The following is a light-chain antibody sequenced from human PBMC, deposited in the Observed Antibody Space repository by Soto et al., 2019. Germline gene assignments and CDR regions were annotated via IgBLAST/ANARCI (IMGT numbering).Light chain of an antibody. CDR1: QGISSY. CDR3: QQYYSYPRWT. V-gene: IGKV1-8*01. CDR2: AAS. J-gene: IGKJ1*01. Sequence: AIRMTQSPSSFSASTGDRVTITCRASQGISSYLAWYQQKPGKAPKLLIYAASTLQSGVPSRFSGSGSGTDFTITISCLQSEDFATYYCQQYYSYPRWTFGQGTKVEIK.